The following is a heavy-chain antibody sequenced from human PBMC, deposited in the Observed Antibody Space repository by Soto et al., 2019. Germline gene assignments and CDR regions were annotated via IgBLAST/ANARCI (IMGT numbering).Heavy chain of an antibody. CDR2: IKQDGREK. J-gene: IGHJ6*02. D-gene: IGHD3-3*01. CDR3: AGGKYYDFWSGYSPRYYGMDV. CDR1: GFTFSSSW. Sequence: GGSLRLSCASAGFTFSSSWMSLVRQAPGKGLEWVANIKQDGREKYYVDSVKGRFTISRDNAKNSLYLQMNSLRAEDTAVYYCAGGKYYDFWSGYSPRYYGMDVWGQGTTVTVSS. V-gene: IGHV3-7*03.